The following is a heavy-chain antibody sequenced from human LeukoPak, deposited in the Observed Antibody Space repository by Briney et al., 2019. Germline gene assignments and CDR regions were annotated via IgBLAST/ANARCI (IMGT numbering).Heavy chain of an antibody. Sequence: SVKVSCKASGGTFSSYAISWVRQAPGQGLEWMGGIIPIFGTANYAQKFQGRVTITADESTSTAYMELSSLRSEDTAVYYCAREGAVCGGDRYSTPRDDAFDIWGQGTMVTVSS. D-gene: IGHD2-21*02. J-gene: IGHJ3*02. V-gene: IGHV1-69*13. CDR1: GGTFSSYA. CDR2: IIPIFGTA. CDR3: AREGAVCGGDRYSTPRDDAFDI.